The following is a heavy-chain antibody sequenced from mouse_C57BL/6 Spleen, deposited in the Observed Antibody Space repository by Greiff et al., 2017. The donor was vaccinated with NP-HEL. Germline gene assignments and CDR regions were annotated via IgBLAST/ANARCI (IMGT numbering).Heavy chain of an antibody. CDR3: ARAITTVVANWYFDV. Sequence: LEESGPELVKPGASVKISCKASGYAFSSSWMNWVKQRPGKGLEWIGRIYPGDGDTNYNGKFKGKATLTADKSSSTAYMQLSSLTSEDSAVYFCARAITTVVANWYFDVWGTGTTVTVSS. CDR1: GYAFSSSW. CDR2: IYPGDGDT. V-gene: IGHV1-82*01. J-gene: IGHJ1*03. D-gene: IGHD1-1*01.